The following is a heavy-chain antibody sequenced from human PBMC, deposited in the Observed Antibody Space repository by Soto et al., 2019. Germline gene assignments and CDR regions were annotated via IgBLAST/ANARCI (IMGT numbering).Heavy chain of an antibody. D-gene: IGHD6-13*01. CDR3: ARDSSSWYSDY. CDR2: IYYSGST. V-gene: IGHV4-31*03. J-gene: IGHJ4*02. CDR1: GGSISSGGYY. Sequence: SETLSLTCTVSGGSISSGGYYWSWIRQHPGKGLEWIGYIYYSGSTYYNPSLKSRVTISVDTSKNQFSLKLSSVTAADTAVYYCARDSSSWYSDYWGQGTLVTVSS.